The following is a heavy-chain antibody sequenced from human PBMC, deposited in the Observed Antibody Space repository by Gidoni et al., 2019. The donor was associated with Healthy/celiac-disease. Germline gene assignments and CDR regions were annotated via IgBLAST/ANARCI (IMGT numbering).Heavy chain of an antibody. Sequence: EVQLVESGGVVVQPGGSLRLSCAASGFTFDDYTRHWVRQAPGKGLECVSLISWDGGSTYYADSVKGRFTISRDNSKNSLYLQMNSLRTEDTALYYCAKDVSSTSQDYLDNWGQGTLVTVSS. CDR2: ISWDGGST. V-gene: IGHV3-43*01. D-gene: IGHD1-1*01. CDR3: AKDVSSTSQDYLDN. CDR1: GFTFDDYT. J-gene: IGHJ4*02.